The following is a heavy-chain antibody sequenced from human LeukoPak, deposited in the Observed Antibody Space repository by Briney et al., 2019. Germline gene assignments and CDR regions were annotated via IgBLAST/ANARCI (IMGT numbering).Heavy chain of an antibody. V-gene: IGHV1-69*05. J-gene: IGHJ4*02. CDR3: ARDFGVAGGFDY. Sequence: SVKVSCTASGGTFSSYAISWVRQAPGQGLEWMGGIIPIFGTANYAQKFQGRVTITTDESTSTAYMELSSLRSEDTAVYYCARDFGVAGGFDYWGQGTLVTVSS. CDR2: IIPIFGTA. CDR1: GGTFSSYA. D-gene: IGHD6-19*01.